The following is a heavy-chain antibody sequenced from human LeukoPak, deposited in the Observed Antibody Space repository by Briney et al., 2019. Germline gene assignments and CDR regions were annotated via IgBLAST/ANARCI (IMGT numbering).Heavy chain of an antibody. J-gene: IGHJ3*02. CDR2: MSSGNSNT. D-gene: IGHD6-19*01. Sequence: ASVKVTCKASGYTFSTYCISWVRQPPGQGLEWMGCMSSGNSNTNNAHPLRGRAFMTSDTYTSTAYMQLRSLRSDDAAVYYCASVSVGSGYGAFEIWGQGTMVTVSS. V-gene: IGHV1-18*01. CDR1: GYTFSTYC. CDR3: ASVSVGSGYGAFEI.